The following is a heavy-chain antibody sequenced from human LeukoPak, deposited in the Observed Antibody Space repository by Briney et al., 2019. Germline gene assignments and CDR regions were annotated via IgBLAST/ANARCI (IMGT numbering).Heavy chain of an antibody. V-gene: IGHV1-2*02. CDR3: ASGSSSSWRYYFDY. D-gene: IGHD6-13*01. J-gene: IGHJ4*02. Sequence: ASVKVSCKASGYTFTGYYMHWVRQAPGQGLEWMGWINPNSGGTNYAQKFQGRVTMTRDTCISTAYMELSRLRSDDTAVYYCASGSSSSWRYYFDYWGQGTLVTVSS. CDR2: INPNSGGT. CDR1: GYTFTGYY.